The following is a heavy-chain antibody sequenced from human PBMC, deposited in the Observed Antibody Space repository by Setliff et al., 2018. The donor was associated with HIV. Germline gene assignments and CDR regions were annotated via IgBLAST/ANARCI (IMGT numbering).Heavy chain of an antibody. D-gene: IGHD3-22*01. CDR3: ARLYDSNNYNGWFDF. CDR2: VYPGDSEP. J-gene: IGHJ5*01. Sequence: PGESLKISCKGSGYTFTSYWVAWVRQMPGKGLEWMGIVYPGDSEPRYSPSFQGQVTISADKSISTAYLQWSSLKASDTAMYYCARLYDSNNYNGWFDFWGQGSLDTVSS. V-gene: IGHV5-51*01. CDR1: GYTFTSYW.